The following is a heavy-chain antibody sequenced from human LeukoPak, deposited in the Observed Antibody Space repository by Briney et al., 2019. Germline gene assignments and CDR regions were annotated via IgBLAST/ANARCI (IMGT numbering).Heavy chain of an antibody. CDR3: ASGYCSGGSCRFYYYYYMDV. V-gene: IGHV4-39*07. J-gene: IGHJ6*03. D-gene: IGHD2-15*01. Sequence: SETLSLTCTVSGGSISSGSYYWSWIRQPPGKGLEWIGRIYYSGSTYYNPSLKSRVTISVDTSKNQFSLKLSSVTAADTAVYYCASGYCSGGSCRFYYYYYMDVWGKGTTVTVSS. CDR1: GGSISSGSYY. CDR2: IYYSGST.